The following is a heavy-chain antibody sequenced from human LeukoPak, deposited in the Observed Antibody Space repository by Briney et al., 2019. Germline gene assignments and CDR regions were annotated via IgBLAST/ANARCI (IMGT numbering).Heavy chain of an antibody. D-gene: IGHD1-26*01. CDR3: AKDASAYSGSYFDC. CDR1: GFTFSTTA. V-gene: IGHV3-33*06. Sequence: GGSLRLSCAASGFTFSTTAMHWVRQAPGKGLEWVAVIWYDGSNKDYADSMKGRFTISRDNSKNTMYLQMNSLRAEDTAVYYCAKDASAYSGSYFDCWGHGILVTVSS. J-gene: IGHJ4*01. CDR2: IWYDGSNK.